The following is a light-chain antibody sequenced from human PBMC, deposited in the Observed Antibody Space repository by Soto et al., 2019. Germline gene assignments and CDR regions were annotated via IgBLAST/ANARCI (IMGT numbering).Light chain of an antibody. Sequence: IQMTQSPSSVSASVGDTVTITCRANQDLDQWLAWYQQKPGKAPKLLIYGVSSLERGVPSRFSGSRSGTDFTLTLRSLQPEDVATYYCHQAHTFPHTFGPGTRV. CDR2: GVS. CDR1: QDLDQW. J-gene: IGKJ3*01. CDR3: HQAHTFPHT. V-gene: IGKV1D-12*01.